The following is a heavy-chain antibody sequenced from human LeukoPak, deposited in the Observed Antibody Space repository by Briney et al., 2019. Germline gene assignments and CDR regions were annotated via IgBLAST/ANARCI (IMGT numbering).Heavy chain of an antibody. Sequence: SETLSLTCTVSGGSISSYYWSWIRQPAGKGLEWIGRIYTSGSTNYNPSLKSRVTMSVDTSKNQFSLKLSPVTAADTAVYYCARENCTNGVCYWNNWFDPWGQGTLVTVSS. CDR2: IYTSGST. D-gene: IGHD2-8*01. CDR3: ARENCTNGVCYWNNWFDP. CDR1: GGSISSYY. V-gene: IGHV4-4*07. J-gene: IGHJ5*02.